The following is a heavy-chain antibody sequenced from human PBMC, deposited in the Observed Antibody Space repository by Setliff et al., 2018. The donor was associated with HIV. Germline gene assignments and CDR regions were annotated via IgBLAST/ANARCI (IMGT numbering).Heavy chain of an antibody. CDR2: LWFDGKNR. J-gene: IGHJ6*03. Sequence: LRLSCAVSGLNLTRRDMHWVRQAPGKGPDWLAVLWFDGKNRKYVASVKGRFTISRDTSKNSLHLQMNSLRNDDTAFYYCARAPRAVAGLNYYYYCYMDVWGKGTTVTVSS. CDR1: GLNLTRRD. CDR3: ARAPRAVAGLNYYYYCYMDV. V-gene: IGHV3-33*04. D-gene: IGHD6-19*01.